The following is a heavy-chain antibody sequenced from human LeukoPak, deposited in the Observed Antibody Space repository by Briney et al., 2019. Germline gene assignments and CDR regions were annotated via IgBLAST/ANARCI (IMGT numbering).Heavy chain of an antibody. CDR3: ARDVEWELLRYFDY. D-gene: IGHD1-26*01. CDR2: ISADNGYT. V-gene: IGHV1-18*01. Sequence: GASVKVSCKASGGTFSSYAISWVRQAPGQGLEWMGWISADNGYTNYAQKLQGRVTMTTDTSTSTAYMELRSLRSDDTAVYYCARDVEWELLRYFDYWGQGTLVTVSS. J-gene: IGHJ4*02. CDR1: GGTFSSYA.